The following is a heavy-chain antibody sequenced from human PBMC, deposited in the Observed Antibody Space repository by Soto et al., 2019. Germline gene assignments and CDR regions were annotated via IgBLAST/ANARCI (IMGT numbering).Heavy chain of an antibody. CDR2: ISYDGSSK. CDR3: EKDLMRATSGPFYYYYGMDV. D-gene: IGHD1-26*01. V-gene: IGHV3-30*18. J-gene: IGHJ6*02. Sequence: QVQLVESGGGVVQPGRSLRLSCAASGFTFSSYGMHWVRQAPGKGLEWVAVISYDGSSKYYADSVKGRFTISRDNSKNTLYLQMNSLRAEDTAVYYCEKDLMRATSGPFYYYYGMDVWVQGTTVTVAS. CDR1: GFTFSSYG.